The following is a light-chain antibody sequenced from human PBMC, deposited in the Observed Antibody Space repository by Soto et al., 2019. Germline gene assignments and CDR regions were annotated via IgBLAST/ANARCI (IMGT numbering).Light chain of an antibody. J-gene: IGKJ1*01. Sequence: IQMTQSPSTLSASVGDRVTITCRASQSISSWLAWYQQKPGKAPKLLIYKASSLESGVPSRFSGSGSGTEFTLTISSLQPDDFATYYCQQYNRYSRTFGQGTKVDIK. CDR2: KAS. V-gene: IGKV1-5*03. CDR1: QSISSW. CDR3: QQYNRYSRT.